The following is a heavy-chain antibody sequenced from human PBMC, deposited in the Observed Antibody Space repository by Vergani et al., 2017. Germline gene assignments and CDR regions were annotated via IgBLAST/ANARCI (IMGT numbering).Heavy chain of an antibody. CDR2: TRYDGIVE. J-gene: IGHJ4*02. CDR1: GFTFTNYG. Sequence: QVQLVESGGGVVQPGGSLRLSCAASGFTFTNYGMHWVRQAPGKGLEWVAFTRYDGIVEYYGDSVRGRFTISRDNSKNTLYLQMNRLRPEDTAVYYCATAGAAYYRGASSYDFFEYWGQGTLDTVAS. V-gene: IGHV3-30*02. CDR3: ATAGAAYYRGASSYDFFEY. D-gene: IGHD2-15*01.